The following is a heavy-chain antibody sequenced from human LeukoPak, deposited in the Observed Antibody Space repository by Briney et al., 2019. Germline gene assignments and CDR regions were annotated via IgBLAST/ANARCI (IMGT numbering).Heavy chain of an antibody. CDR1: GYTFTSYD. V-gene: IGHV1-18*01. Sequence: ASVKVSCKASGYTFTSYDINWVRQAPGQGLEWMGWISAYNGNTNYAQKLQGRVTMTTDTSTSTAYMELRSLRSDDTAVYYCARSSYLYSYSTNWGQGTLVTVSS. J-gene: IGHJ4*02. CDR2: ISAYNGNT. CDR3: ARSSYLYSYSTN. D-gene: IGHD5-18*01.